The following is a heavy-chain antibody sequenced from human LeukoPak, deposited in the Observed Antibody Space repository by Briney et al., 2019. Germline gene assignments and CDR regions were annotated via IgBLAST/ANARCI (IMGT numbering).Heavy chain of an antibody. CDR2: IRVYNGDT. Sequence: ASVKVSCKASGYTFTSYGISWVRQAPGQGLEWMGWIRVYNGDTNYAQKLQGRVTMTTDTSTSTAYMELSSLRSEDTAVYYCARDPDLSWYFDLWGRGTLVTVSS. CDR3: ARDPDLSWYFDL. CDR1: GYTFTSYG. J-gene: IGHJ2*01. V-gene: IGHV1-18*01. D-gene: IGHD2/OR15-2a*01.